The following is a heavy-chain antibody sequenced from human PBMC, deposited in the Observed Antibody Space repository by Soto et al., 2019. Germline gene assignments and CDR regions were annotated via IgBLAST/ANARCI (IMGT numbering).Heavy chain of an antibody. CDR3: ARYYDFWSGYFGFH. V-gene: IGHV4-4*02. D-gene: IGHD3-3*01. J-gene: IGHJ4*02. CDR2: IYHSGST. Sequence: TLSLTCAVSSGSISSSNWWSWVRQPPGKGLEWIGEIYHSGSTNYNPSLKSRVTISVDKSKNQFSLKLSSVTAADTAVYYCARYYDFWSGYFGFHWGQGTLVTVSS. CDR1: SGSISSSNW.